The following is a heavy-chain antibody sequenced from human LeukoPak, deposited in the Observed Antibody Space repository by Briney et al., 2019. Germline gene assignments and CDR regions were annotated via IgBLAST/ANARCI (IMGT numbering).Heavy chain of an antibody. V-gene: IGHV3-21*01. J-gene: IGHJ4*02. D-gene: IGHD3-10*01. CDR1: GFTFSSYS. CDR2: ISSSSSYI. Sequence: GGSLRLSCAASGFTFSSYSMNWVRQAPGKGLEWVSSISSSSSYIYYADSVKGRFTISRDNAKNSLYLQMNSRRAEDTAVYYCARDYKVRGVIGSNNDYWGQGTLVTVSS. CDR3: ARDYKVRGVIGSNNDY.